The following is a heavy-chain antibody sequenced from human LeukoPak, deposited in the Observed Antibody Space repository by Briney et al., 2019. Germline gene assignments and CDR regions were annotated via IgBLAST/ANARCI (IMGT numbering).Heavy chain of an antibody. D-gene: IGHD2-21*02. CDR1: GGSISSYY. CDR3: ARADPYCGGDCYSYYFDY. CDR2: IYYSGST. J-gene: IGHJ4*02. V-gene: IGHV4-59*01. Sequence: PSETLSLTCTVSGGSISSYYWSWIRQPPEKGLEWIGYIYYSGSTNYNPSLKSRVTISVDTSKNQFSLKLSSVTAADTAVYYCARADPYCGGDCYSYYFDYWGQGTLVTVSS.